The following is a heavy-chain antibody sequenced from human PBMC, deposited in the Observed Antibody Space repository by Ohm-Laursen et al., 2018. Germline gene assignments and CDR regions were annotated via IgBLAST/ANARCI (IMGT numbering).Heavy chain of an antibody. Sequence: SLRLSCTASGFTFDDYAMHWVRQAPGKGLKWVSGISRNSGSIGYADSVKGRFTISRGNAKNSLYLQMNSLRAEDTALYYCAKDSSGGYYGMHVWGQGTTVTVSS. CDR1: GFTFDDYA. CDR3: AKDSSGGYYGMHV. J-gene: IGHJ6*02. D-gene: IGHD3-10*01. V-gene: IGHV3-9*01. CDR2: ISRNSGSI.